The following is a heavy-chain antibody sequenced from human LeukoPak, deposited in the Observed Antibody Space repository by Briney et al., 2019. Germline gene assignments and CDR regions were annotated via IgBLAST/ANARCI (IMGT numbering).Heavy chain of an antibody. Sequence: GESLKISCKGSGYSFSSYWISWVRQMPVKGLEWMGRLDPSDSYTNYSPSFQGHVTISAQKSISTAYLQWSSLKASDTALYYCARRKTPYYYDSSGYYHYWHFDLWGRGTLVTVSS. CDR3: ARRKTPYYYDSSGYYHYWHFDL. J-gene: IGHJ2*01. CDR1: GYSFSSYW. V-gene: IGHV5-10-1*01. D-gene: IGHD3-22*01. CDR2: LDPSDSYT.